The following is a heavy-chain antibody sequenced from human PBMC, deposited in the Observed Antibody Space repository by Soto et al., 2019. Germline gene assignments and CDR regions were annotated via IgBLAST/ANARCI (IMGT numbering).Heavy chain of an antibody. CDR2: ISGGDTT. CDR3: ATGWDMATSWTD. Sequence: EVQLLESGGGLVKPGGSLRLSCVASGFTFGSYAMSWVRQAPGQGLDWVSTISGGDTTQYAESVKGRFTISRDKAKNTLYLQMTTLRVDDTAVYYCATGWDMATSWTDWGQGTLVTVSS. V-gene: IGHV3-23*01. D-gene: IGHD5-12*01. CDR1: GFTFGSYA. J-gene: IGHJ4*02.